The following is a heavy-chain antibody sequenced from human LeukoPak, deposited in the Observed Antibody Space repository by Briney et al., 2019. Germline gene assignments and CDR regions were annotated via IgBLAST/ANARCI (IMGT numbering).Heavy chain of an antibody. V-gene: IGHV3-30*14. D-gene: IGHD4-17*01. Sequence: GGSLRLSCAASGFTFSSYAMHWVRQAPGKGLEWVAVISYDGSNKYYADSVKGRFTISRDNSKNTLCLQMSSLRAEDTAVYYCAGDYYYFDYWGQGTLVTVSS. CDR3: AGDYYYFDY. CDR1: GFTFSSYA. CDR2: ISYDGSNK. J-gene: IGHJ4*02.